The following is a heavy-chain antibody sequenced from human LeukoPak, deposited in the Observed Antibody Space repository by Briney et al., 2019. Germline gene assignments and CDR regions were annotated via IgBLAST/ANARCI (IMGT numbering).Heavy chain of an antibody. D-gene: IGHD1-26*01. CDR3: ARDIVGANAWNY. Sequence: PGGSLRLSCAASGFTFSSYAMSWVRQAPGKGLEWVSSISSSSSYIYYADLVKGRFTISRDNAKNSLYLQMNSLRAEDTAVYYCARDIVGANAWNYWGQGTLVTVSS. J-gene: IGHJ4*02. CDR1: GFTFSSYA. CDR2: ISSSSSYI. V-gene: IGHV3-21*01.